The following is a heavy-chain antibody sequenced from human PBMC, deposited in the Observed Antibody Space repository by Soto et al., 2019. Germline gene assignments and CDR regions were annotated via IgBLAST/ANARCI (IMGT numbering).Heavy chain of an antibody. CDR2: INSDGSST. D-gene: IGHD2-15*01. Sequence: EVQLVESGGGLVQPGGSLRLSCAASGFTFSSYWMHWVRQAPGKGLVWVSRINSDGSSTSYPDSVKGRFTISRDNGKNTLYLQMNSLRAEDTAVYYCVRTSLVVAAATREDYWGQGTLVTVSS. CDR3: VRTSLVVAAATREDY. V-gene: IGHV3-74*01. J-gene: IGHJ4*02. CDR1: GFTFSSYW.